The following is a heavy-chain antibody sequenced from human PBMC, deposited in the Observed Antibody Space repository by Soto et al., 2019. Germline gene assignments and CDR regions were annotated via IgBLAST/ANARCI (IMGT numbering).Heavy chain of an antibody. CDR2: IYYSGST. Sequence: SETLSLTCTVSGGSISSSSYYWGWIRQPPGKGLEWIGSIYYSGSTYYNPSLKSRVTISVVTSKHPCSMQLRYVTVADSEVYYCARSNLVGHAFDIWGHGPMVTVSS. CDR1: GGSISSSSYY. D-gene: IGHD1-26*01. J-gene: IGHJ3*02. V-gene: IGHV4-39*01. CDR3: ARSNLVGHAFDI.